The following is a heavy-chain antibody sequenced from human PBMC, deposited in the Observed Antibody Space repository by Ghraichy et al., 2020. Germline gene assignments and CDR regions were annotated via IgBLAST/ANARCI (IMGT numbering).Heavy chain of an antibody. CDR2: ISSSSSYI. D-gene: IGHD6-13*01. CDR1: GFTFSSYS. J-gene: IGHJ3*02. V-gene: IGHV3-21*01. Sequence: GGSLRLSCAASGFTFSSYSMNWVRQAPGKGLEWVSSISSSSSYIYYADSVKGRFTISRDNAKNSLYLQMNSLRAEDTAVYYCARHSSSWHDAFDIWGQGTMVTVSS. CDR3: ARHSSSWHDAFDI.